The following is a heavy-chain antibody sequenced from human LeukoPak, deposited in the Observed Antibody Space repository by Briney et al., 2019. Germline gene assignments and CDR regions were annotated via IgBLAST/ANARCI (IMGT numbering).Heavy chain of an antibody. CDR1: GYTFTSYY. D-gene: IGHD1-26*01. Sequence: ASVKVSCKASGYTFTSYYMRWVRQAPGQGLEWMGIINPSGGSTSYAQKFQGRVTMTRDTSTSTVYMELSSLRSEDTAVYYCAGASGSYGEGFDYWGQGTLVTVSS. CDR2: INPSGGST. J-gene: IGHJ4*02. V-gene: IGHV1-46*03. CDR3: AGASGSYGEGFDY.